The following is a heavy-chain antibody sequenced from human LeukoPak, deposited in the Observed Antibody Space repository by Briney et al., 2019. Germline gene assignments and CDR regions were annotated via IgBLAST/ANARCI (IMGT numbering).Heavy chain of an antibody. Sequence: SETLSLTCTVSGGPISSYYWSWIRQPPGKGLEWMGYIYYSGSTSYNPSLKSRVTISADTSKNQFSLKLSSVTAADTAVYYCAREDCSGGSCSHFDFWGQGTRVAVSS. CDR3: AREDCSGGSCSHFDF. D-gene: IGHD2-15*01. CDR2: IYYSGST. CDR1: GGPISSYY. J-gene: IGHJ4*02. V-gene: IGHV4-59*12.